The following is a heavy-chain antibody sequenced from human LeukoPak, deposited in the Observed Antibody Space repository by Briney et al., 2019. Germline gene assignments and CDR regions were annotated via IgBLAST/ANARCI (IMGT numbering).Heavy chain of an antibody. CDR1: GFTFTSYW. CDR2: IKQDGSEK. Sequence: GGSLRLSCAASGFTFTSYWMNWVRQAPGKGPEWVANIKQDGSEKYYVDSLKGRFTISRDNAKNSLFLQMNSLRAEDTAVYYCARGLIVRGVIVGNLFDSWGQGTLVTVSS. J-gene: IGHJ4*02. V-gene: IGHV3-7*01. CDR3: ARGLIVRGVIVGNLFDS. D-gene: IGHD3-10*01.